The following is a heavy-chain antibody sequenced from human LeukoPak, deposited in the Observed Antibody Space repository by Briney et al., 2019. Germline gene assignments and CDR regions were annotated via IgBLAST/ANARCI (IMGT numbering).Heavy chain of an antibody. J-gene: IGHJ6*04. V-gene: IGHV3-21*01. CDR2: ISSSSSYI. Sequence: PGGSLRLSCAASGFTFSSYSMNWVRQAPGKGLEWVSSISSSSSYIYYADSVKGRFTISRDNAKNSLYLQRNNLRTEDTAVYYCAREGYDYFGYYYYGMDVWGKGTTVTVSS. CDR3: AREGYDYFGYYYYGMDV. D-gene: IGHD5-12*01. CDR1: GFTFSSYS.